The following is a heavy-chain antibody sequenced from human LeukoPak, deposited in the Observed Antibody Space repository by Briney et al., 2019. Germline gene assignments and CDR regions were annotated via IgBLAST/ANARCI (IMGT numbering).Heavy chain of an antibody. Sequence: GGSLRLSCAASGFTFSRYAMHWVRQAPGKGLEWVAVIWFDGSNKYYADSVKGRFTISRDNSKNTLYLQMNSLRAEDTAVYYCARDRDWGCSYCSYWGQGTLVTVSS. CDR2: IWFDGSNK. V-gene: IGHV3-33*08. CDR1: GFTFSRYA. CDR3: ARDRDWGCSYCSY. J-gene: IGHJ4*02. D-gene: IGHD7-27*01.